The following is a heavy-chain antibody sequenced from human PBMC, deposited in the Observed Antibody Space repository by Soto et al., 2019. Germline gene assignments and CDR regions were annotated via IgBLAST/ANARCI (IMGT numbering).Heavy chain of an antibody. V-gene: IGHV4-61*01. J-gene: IGHJ4*02. Sequence: SETLSLTCTVSGGSVSSGSYYWSWIRQPPGKGLEWIGYIYYSGSTNYNPSLKSRVTISVDTSKNQFSLKLSSVTAADTAVYYCAREPGGRYCSSTSCYTGRVLEDYWGQGTLVTVSS. CDR3: AREPGGRYCSSTSCYTGRVLEDY. CDR1: GGSVSSGSYY. D-gene: IGHD2-2*02. CDR2: IYYSGST.